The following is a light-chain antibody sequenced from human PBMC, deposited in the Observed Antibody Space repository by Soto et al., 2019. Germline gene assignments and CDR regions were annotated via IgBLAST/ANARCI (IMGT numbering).Light chain of an antibody. Sequence: QSALTQPASVSGSAGQSITISCSGTMRDVGAYNLVSWYQQHPGTAPKLIIYEVRNRPSGISSRFSGSMSGNTASLTISGLQSEDEGDYYLSANTARSTLVFGGGTKLTVL. V-gene: IGLV2-14*01. CDR2: EVR. J-gene: IGLJ3*02. CDR3: SANTARSTLV. CDR1: MRDVGAYNL.